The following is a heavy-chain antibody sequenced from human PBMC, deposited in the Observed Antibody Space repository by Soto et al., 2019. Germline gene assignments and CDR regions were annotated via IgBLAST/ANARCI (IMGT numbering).Heavy chain of an antibody. D-gene: IGHD2-15*01. CDR3: SRGALCSNSNCSGYGAFDI. CDR2: ISSIGTYI. V-gene: IGHV3-21*01. J-gene: IGHJ3*02. CDR1: GFTFNNYY. Sequence: GGSLRLSCAASGFTFNNYYINWVRQAPWKGLEWVSSISSIGTYIYYADSVKGRFTISRDNAKNSLYLQVNSLRAEDTAVYYFSRGALCSNSNCSGYGAFDIWGQGTMVTVSS.